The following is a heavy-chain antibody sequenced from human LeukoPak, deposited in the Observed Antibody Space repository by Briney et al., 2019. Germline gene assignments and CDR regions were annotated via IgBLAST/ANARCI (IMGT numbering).Heavy chain of an antibody. CDR1: GFTFSSYA. Sequence: GGSLRLSCAASGFTFSSYAMSWVRQAPGKGLEWVSAISGSGGSTYYADSVKGRFTISRDNSKNTLYLQMNSLRAEDTAVYYCARGMTDSDSSGYYSGHAAFDIWGQGTMVTVSS. D-gene: IGHD3-22*01. CDR2: ISGSGGST. J-gene: IGHJ3*02. CDR3: ARGMTDSDSSGYYSGHAAFDI. V-gene: IGHV3-23*01.